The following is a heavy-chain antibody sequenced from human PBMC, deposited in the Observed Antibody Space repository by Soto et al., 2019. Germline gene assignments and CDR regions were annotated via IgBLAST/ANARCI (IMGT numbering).Heavy chain of an antibody. CDR1: GFTFSSYE. Sequence: EVQLVESGGGLVQPGGSLRLSCAASGFTFSSYEMNWVRQAPGKGLEWVSYISSSGCTIYYADSVKGRFTISRDNAKNSLYLQMNSLRAEDTAVYYCARDQGYCSSTSCYNGGSYYYYGMDVWGQGTTVTVSS. CDR2: ISSSGCTI. J-gene: IGHJ6*02. CDR3: ARDQGYCSSTSCYNGGSYYYYGMDV. V-gene: IGHV3-48*03. D-gene: IGHD2-2*02.